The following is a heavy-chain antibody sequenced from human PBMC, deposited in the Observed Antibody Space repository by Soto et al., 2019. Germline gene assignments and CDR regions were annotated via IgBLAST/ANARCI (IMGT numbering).Heavy chain of an antibody. D-gene: IGHD3-10*01. CDR1: GYTFTNYA. CDR2: INVGNGKT. Sequence: QVQLVRSGAEEKKPGASVKVSCKASGYTFTNYAIHWVRQAPGQRLEWMGWINVGNGKTKYSKKFKGRVTFTRDTAEIKDDMELRSLRSEDTAVYYCERRGDGMDVWGHGTTVTV. CDR3: ERRGDGMDV. V-gene: IGHV1-3*05. J-gene: IGHJ6*02.